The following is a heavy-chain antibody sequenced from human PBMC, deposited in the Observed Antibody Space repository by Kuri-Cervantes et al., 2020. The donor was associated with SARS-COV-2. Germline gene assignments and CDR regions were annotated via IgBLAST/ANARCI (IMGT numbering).Heavy chain of an antibody. CDR1: GGTFSSYA. Sequence: SVKVSCKASGGTFSSYAISWVRQAPGQGLEWMGRIIPILGIANYAQKFQGRVTITADKSTSTAYMELSSLRSEDTAVYYCARLGVAAAGSYYYYGMDVWGQGTTVTVSS. CDR3: ARLGVAAAGSYYYYGMDV. V-gene: IGHV1-69*04. CDR2: IIPILGIA. J-gene: IGHJ6*02. D-gene: IGHD6-13*01.